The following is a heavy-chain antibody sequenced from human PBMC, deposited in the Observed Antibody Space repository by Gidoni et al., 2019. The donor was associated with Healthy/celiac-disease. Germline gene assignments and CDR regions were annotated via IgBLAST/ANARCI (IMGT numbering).Heavy chain of an antibody. CDR1: GFNFSSYA. D-gene: IGHD2-15*01. J-gene: IGHJ4*02. CDR3: ARDPGYCSGGSCYPGFGYHYFDY. Sequence: QVQLVVSGGGVVQPGRSLRLSCAASGFNFSSYAMHWVRQAPGKGLAWVAVISYDGSNKYYADSVKGRFTISRDNSKNTLYLQMNSLRAEDTAVYYCARDPGYCSGGSCYPGFGYHYFDYWGQGTLVTVSS. CDR2: ISYDGSNK. V-gene: IGHV3-30*01.